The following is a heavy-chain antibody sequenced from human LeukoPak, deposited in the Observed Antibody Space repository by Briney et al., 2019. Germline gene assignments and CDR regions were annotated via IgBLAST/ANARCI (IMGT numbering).Heavy chain of an antibody. CDR2: ISYDGSNK. CDR3: AKALRGYCSGGSCYQPSDY. V-gene: IGHV3-30*18. J-gene: IGHJ4*02. CDR1: GFTFSSYG. Sequence: GRSLRLSCAASGFTFSSYGMHWVRQAPGKGLAWVAVISYDGSNKYYADSVKGRFTISRDNSKNTLYLQMNSLRAEDTAVYYCAKALRGYCSGGSCYQPSDYWGQGTLVTVSS. D-gene: IGHD2-15*01.